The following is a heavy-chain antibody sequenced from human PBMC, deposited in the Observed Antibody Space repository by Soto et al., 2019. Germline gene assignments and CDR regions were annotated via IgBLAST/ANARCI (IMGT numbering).Heavy chain of an antibody. CDR3: TTDMDPDRVATRPYYYYGMDG. V-gene: IGHV3-15*07. D-gene: IGHD5-12*01. CDR2: IKSKTDGGTT. CDR1: GFTFSNAW. Sequence: GGSLRLSCAASGFTFSNAWMNWVRQAPGKGLEWVGRIKSKTDGGTTDYAAPVKGRFTISRDDSKNTLYLQMNSLKTEDTAVYYCTTDMDPDRVATRPYYYYGMDGWGQGTTVTVSS. J-gene: IGHJ6*02.